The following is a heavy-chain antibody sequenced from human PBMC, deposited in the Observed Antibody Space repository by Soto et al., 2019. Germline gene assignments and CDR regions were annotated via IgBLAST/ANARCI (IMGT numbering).Heavy chain of an antibody. J-gene: IGHJ4*02. D-gene: IGHD3-10*01. CDR1: GFTFSDSY. CDR2: ISTSGINL. V-gene: IGHV3-11*01. Sequence: QVQLVESGGGLVKPGGSLRLSCEASGFTFSDSYMSWIRQAPGRGLEWVSYISTSGINLYYADFVKGRFTISRDNAKNSLYLQMNSLRAEDTAVYYCVTFHSSGTTYFDNWGQGTLVTVSS. CDR3: VTFHSSGTTYFDN.